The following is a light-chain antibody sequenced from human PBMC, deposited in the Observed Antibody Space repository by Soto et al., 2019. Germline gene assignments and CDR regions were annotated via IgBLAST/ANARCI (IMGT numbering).Light chain of an antibody. CDR1: SSNIGAGHD. CDR2: GNN. Sequence: QSVLTQPPSVSGAPGQRVTISCTGSSSNIGAGHDVHWYQQFPGTAPQLLIFGNNNRPSGVPDRFSGSKSGTSASLAITGLQAEDEADFYCQSYDSSLSADVFGTGTKVTVL. J-gene: IGLJ1*01. V-gene: IGLV1-40*01. CDR3: QSYDSSLSADV.